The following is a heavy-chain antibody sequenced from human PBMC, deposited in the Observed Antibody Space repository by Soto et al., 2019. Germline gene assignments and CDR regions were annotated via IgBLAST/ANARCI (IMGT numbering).Heavy chain of an antibody. Sequence: GGSLRLSCAASGFTFGTYTMSWVRQAPGKGLEWVSEISGSSGATYYADSVKGRFTISRDNSKNNLYMQMNSLRAEDTAVYYCAKHDCSGGSCYSVDHWGQGTLVTVSS. V-gene: IGHV3-23*01. CDR3: AKHDCSGGSCYSVDH. CDR2: ISGSSGAT. J-gene: IGHJ4*02. CDR1: GFTFGTYT. D-gene: IGHD2-15*01.